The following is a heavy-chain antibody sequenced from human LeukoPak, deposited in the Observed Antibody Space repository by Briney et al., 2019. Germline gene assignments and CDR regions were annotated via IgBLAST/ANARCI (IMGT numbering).Heavy chain of an antibody. CDR3: ARAYSKSSPFDY. D-gene: IGHD6-6*01. CDR1: GGSFSNYY. Sequence: SETLSLTCGVYGGSFSNYYWSWIRQSPGKGLMWIGIIDDSGATIYNPSLKSRVTISADTSRSQVSLRLTSVTAADTAVYYCARAYSKSSPFDYWGQGTQVTVSS. V-gene: IGHV4-34*01. J-gene: IGHJ4*02. CDR2: IDDSGAT.